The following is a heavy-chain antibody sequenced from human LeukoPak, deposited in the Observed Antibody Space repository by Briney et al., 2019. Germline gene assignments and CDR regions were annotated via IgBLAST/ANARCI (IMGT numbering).Heavy chain of an antibody. CDR2: ISYDGNNK. J-gene: IGHJ4*02. CDR3: ARTLWFGELSFDY. CDR1: GFTFSSYA. D-gene: IGHD3-10*01. V-gene: IGHV3-30-3*01. Sequence: GGSLRLSCAASGFTFSSYAMHWVRQAPGKGLEWVAVISYDGNNKYYADSVKGRFTISRDNSKNTLYLQMNSLRAEDTAVYYCARTLWFGELSFDYWGQGTLVTVSS.